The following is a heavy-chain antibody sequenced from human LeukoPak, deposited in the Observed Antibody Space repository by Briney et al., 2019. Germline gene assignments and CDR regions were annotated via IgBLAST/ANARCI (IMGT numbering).Heavy chain of an antibody. Sequence: PSQTLSLTCTVSGGSISSGSYYWSWIRQPAGKGLEWIGRIYTSGSTNYNPSLKSRVTISVDKSKNQFSLKLSSVTAADTAVYYCARVGDLGAFDIWGQGTMVTVSS. V-gene: IGHV4-61*02. CDR3: ARVGDLGAFDI. CDR2: IYTSGST. CDR1: GGSISSGSYY. D-gene: IGHD3-3*01. J-gene: IGHJ3*02.